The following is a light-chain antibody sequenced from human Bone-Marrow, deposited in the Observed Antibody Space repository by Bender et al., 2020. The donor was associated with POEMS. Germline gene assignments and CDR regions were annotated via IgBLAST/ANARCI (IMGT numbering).Light chain of an antibody. CDR2: TSH. V-gene: IGLV1-44*01. CDR1: SSNIRAHA. CDR3: AVWADSLNGWV. J-gene: IGLJ3*02. Sequence: QSVLTQPPSASGTPGQRATISSSGGSSNIRAHAVNWYQHLTGTAPKLLIYTSHRLPSEVPDRFSGSRSGTSASLAISGLQSEDEADYYCAVWADSLNGWVFGGGTKLTVL.